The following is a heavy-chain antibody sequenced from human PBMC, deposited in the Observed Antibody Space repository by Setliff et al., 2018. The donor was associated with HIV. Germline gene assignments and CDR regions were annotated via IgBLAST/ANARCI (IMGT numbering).Heavy chain of an antibody. V-gene: IGHV3-30*18. CDR1: GFTFSSYG. D-gene: IGHD7-27*01. CDR3: AEIPHTGDSAFDV. Sequence: GGSLRLSCTAAGFTFSSYGMHWVRQAPGKGLEWVSLISYDGSKKYYADSVKGRFSISRDNPKNTVYLQMNSLRPEDTALYYCAEIPHTGDSAFDVWGQGTMVTVSS. CDR2: ISYDGSKK. J-gene: IGHJ3*01.